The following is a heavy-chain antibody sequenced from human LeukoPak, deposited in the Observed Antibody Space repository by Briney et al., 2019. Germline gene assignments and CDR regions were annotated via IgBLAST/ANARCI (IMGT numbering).Heavy chain of an antibody. J-gene: IGHJ3*02. Sequence: PGGSLRLSCAASGFTFSSYGMHWVRQAPDKGLEWVAVISYDGSNKYYADFVKGRFTISRDNSKNTLSVQVNSLRAEDTAVYYCAKGHSSGYYTPSLLDAFDIWGQGTMVTVSS. CDR2: ISYDGSNK. CDR3: AKGHSSGYYTPSLLDAFDI. D-gene: IGHD3-22*01. CDR1: GFTFSSYG. V-gene: IGHV3-30*18.